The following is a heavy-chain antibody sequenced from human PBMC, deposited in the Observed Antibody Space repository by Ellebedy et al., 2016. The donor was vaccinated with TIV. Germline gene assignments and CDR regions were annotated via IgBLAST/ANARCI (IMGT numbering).Heavy chain of an antibody. CDR3: ARELYLFTIFGVVIPTQDYYYGMDV. V-gene: IGHV1-46*01. CDR1: GYTFSKYY. J-gene: IGHJ6*02. CDR2: INPFGGST. D-gene: IGHD3-3*01. Sequence: AASVKVSCKASGYTFSKYYIHWVRQAPGQGLEWMGIINPFGGSTRYQQKFQGSVTMTGDTYTSTVHMELSSLRSDDTAVYYCARELYLFTIFGVVIPTQDYYYGMDVWGQGTTVTVSS.